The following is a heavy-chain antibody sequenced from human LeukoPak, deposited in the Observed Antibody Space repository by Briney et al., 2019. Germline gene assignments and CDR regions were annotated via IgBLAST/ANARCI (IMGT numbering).Heavy chain of an antibody. V-gene: IGHV4-34*01. CDR2: INHSGST. J-gene: IGHJ6*03. CDR3: ARHGSRSSWPYYYYYMDV. Sequence: PSETLSLTCAVYGGSFSGYYWSWIRQPPGKGLEWIGEINHSGSTNYNPSLKSRVTISVDTSKNQFSLKLSSVTAADTAVYYCARHGSRSSWPYYYYYMDVWGKGTTVTISS. D-gene: IGHD6-13*01. CDR1: GGSFSGYY.